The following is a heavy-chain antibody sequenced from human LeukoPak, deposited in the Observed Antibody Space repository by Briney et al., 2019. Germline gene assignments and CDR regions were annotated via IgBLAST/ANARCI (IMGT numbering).Heavy chain of an antibody. Sequence: GRSLRLSCAASGFTFSSYAMHWVRQAPGKGLEWVAVISYDGSNKYYADSVKGRFTISRDNSKNTLYLQMNSLRAEDTAVYYCARSTTVTDYFDYWGQGTLVTVSS. CDR1: GFTFSSYA. CDR2: ISYDGSNK. V-gene: IGHV3-30-3*01. CDR3: ARSTTVTDYFDY. D-gene: IGHD4-17*01. J-gene: IGHJ4*02.